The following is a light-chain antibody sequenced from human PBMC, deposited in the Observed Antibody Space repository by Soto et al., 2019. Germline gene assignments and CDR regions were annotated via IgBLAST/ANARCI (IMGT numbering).Light chain of an antibody. CDR1: SSDVGSYNL. CDR3: CSYAGSNTYV. J-gene: IGLJ1*01. Sequence: QSALTQPASVSGSPGQSITISCTGTSSDVGSYNLVSWYQQYPGKAPKVMIYEDRRRPSGVSNRFSGSKSGNTASLTISGVQAEDEADYYCCSYAGSNTYVFGTGTKLTVL. V-gene: IGLV2-23*01. CDR2: EDR.